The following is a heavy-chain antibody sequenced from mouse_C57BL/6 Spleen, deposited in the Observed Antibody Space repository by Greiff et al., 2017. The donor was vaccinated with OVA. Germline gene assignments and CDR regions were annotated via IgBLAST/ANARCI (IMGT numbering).Heavy chain of an antibody. CDR3: ARRGETGTDWYFDV. J-gene: IGHJ1*03. CDR2: INPNNGGT. D-gene: IGHD4-1*01. V-gene: IGHV1-26*01. CDR1: GYTFTDYY. Sequence: VQLQQSGPELVKPGASVKISCKASGYTFTDYYMNWVKQSHGKSLEWIGDINPNNGGTSYNQKFKGKATLTVDKSSSTAYMELRSLTSEDSAVYYCARRGETGTDWYFDVWGTGTTVTVSS.